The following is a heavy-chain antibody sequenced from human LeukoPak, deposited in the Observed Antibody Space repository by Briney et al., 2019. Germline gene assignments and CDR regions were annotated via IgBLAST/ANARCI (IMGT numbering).Heavy chain of an antibody. V-gene: IGHV3-23*01. CDR1: GFTFSIYA. Sequence: GGSLRLSCAASGFTFSIYAMSWVRQAPGKGLEWVSAISGSDASTYYADSVKGRFTISRDNSKNTLYLQMNSLRAEDTAVYYCAKDRRGSYGLYYWGQGTLVTVSS. J-gene: IGHJ4*02. D-gene: IGHD1-26*01. CDR3: AKDRRGSYGLYY. CDR2: ISGSDAST.